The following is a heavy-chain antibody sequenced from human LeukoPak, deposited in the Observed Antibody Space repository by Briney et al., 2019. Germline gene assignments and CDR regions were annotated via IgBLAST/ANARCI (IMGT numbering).Heavy chain of an antibody. CDR3: ARAPTTVVYFDY. V-gene: IGHV4-30-2*01. CDR2: IYHSGST. Sequence: SETLSLTCAVSGGSISSGGYSWSWIRQPPGKGLEWIGYIYHSGSTYYNPSLKSRVTISVDRSKNQFSPKLSSVTAADTAVYYCARAPTTVVYFDYWGQGTLVTVSS. J-gene: IGHJ4*02. D-gene: IGHD4-11*01. CDR1: GGSISSGGYS.